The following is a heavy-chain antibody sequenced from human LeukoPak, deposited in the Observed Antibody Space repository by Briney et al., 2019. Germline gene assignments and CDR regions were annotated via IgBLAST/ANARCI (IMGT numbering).Heavy chain of an antibody. CDR2: MNPNSGNT. V-gene: IGHV1-8*01. D-gene: IGHD5-18*01. Sequence: ASVKVPCKASGYTFTSYDINWVRQATGQGLEWMGWMNPNSGNTGYAQKFQGRVTMTRDTSTNTAYMELSWLRSDDTAVYYCARSAYNYGYVYFDHWGQGTLVIVSS. J-gene: IGHJ4*02. CDR1: GYTFTSYD. CDR3: ARSAYNYGYVYFDH.